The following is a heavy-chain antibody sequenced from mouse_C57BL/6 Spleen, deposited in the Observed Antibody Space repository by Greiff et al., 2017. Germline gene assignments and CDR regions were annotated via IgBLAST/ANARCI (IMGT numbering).Heavy chain of an antibody. CDR1: GFTFSNYW. V-gene: IGHV6-3*01. Sequence: EVKLMESGGGLVQPGGSMKLSCVASGFTFSNYWMNWVRQSPEKGLEWVAQIRLKSDNYATHYAESVKGRFTISRDDSKSSVYLQMNNLRAEDTGIYYCTGGGLRYTWFAYWGQGTLVTVSA. J-gene: IGHJ3*01. D-gene: IGHD1-1*01. CDR2: IRLKSDNYAT. CDR3: TGGGLRYTWFAY.